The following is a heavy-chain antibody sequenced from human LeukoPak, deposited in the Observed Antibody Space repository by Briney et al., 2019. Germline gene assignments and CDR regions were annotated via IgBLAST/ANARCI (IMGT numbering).Heavy chain of an antibody. V-gene: IGHV3-7*01. Sequence: GGSLRLSCAASGFTFTRHCMIWVRQAPGKGLEWVANINQDVSEKYYVDSVKGRFTISRDNAKNSLYLQMNSLRAEDTAVYYCARDKIVGATYFDYWGQGTLVTVSS. CDR1: GFTFTRHC. D-gene: IGHD1-26*01. CDR2: INQDVSEK. CDR3: ARDKIVGATYFDY. J-gene: IGHJ4*02.